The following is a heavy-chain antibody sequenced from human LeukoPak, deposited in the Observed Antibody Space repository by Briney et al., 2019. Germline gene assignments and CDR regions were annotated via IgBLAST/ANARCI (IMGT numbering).Heavy chain of an antibody. J-gene: IGHJ6*02. CDR3: ARVGTGYGMDV. V-gene: IGHV1-18*01. D-gene: IGHD1-26*01. Sequence: GASVNVSCKASGYTLTNYGLSWVRQAPGQGLEWMGWISAYNGNTNYAQKFQGRVTMTTDTSTSTAYMELRSLRSDDTAVYYSARVGTGYGMDVWGQGTTVTVSS. CDR1: GYTLTNYG. CDR2: ISAYNGNT.